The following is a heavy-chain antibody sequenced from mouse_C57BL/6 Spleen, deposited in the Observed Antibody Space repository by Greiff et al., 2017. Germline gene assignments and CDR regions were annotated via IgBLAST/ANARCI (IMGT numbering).Heavy chain of an antibody. CDR3: ARGSNYEGAMDY. CDR1: GYTFTSYW. Sequence: QVQLQQPGAELVMPGASVKLSCKASGYTFTSYWMHWVKQRPGQGLEWIGEIDPSDSYTNYNQKFKGKSTLTVDKSSSTAYMQLSSLTSEDSAVYYCARGSNYEGAMDYWGQGTSVTVSS. D-gene: IGHD2-5*01. J-gene: IGHJ4*01. V-gene: IGHV1-69*01. CDR2: IDPSDSYT.